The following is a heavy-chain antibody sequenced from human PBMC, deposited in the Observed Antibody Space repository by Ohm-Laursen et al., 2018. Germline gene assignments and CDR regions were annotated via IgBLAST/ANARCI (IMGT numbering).Heavy chain of an antibody. CDR2: IYTSGST. V-gene: IGHV4-4*07. CDR3: ARDLDGYHNAFDI. Sequence: TLSLTCPVSGGSISSYYWSWIRQPAGKGLEWIGRIYTSGSTNYNPSLKSRVTMSVDTSKNQFSLKLSSVTAADTAVYYCARDLDGYHNAFDIWGQGTMVTVSS. D-gene: IGHD5-24*01. J-gene: IGHJ3*02. CDR1: GGSISSYY.